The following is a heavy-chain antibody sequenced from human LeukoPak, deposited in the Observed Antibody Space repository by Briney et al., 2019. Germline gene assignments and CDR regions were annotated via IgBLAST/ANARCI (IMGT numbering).Heavy chain of an antibody. Sequence: GGSLRLSCAASGFTFSSYAMSWVRQAPGKGLEWVANIKHDGSDKYYLDSVKGRFTLSRDNAKNSLYLQMNSLRAEDTAVYYCARGGVRGVILPVDYWGQGTLVTVSS. CDR1: GFTFSSYA. J-gene: IGHJ4*02. CDR3: ARGGVRGVILPVDY. V-gene: IGHV3-7*01. D-gene: IGHD3-10*01. CDR2: IKHDGSDK.